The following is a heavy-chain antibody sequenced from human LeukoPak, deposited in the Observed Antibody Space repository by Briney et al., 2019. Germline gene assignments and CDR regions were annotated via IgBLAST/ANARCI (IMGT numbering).Heavy chain of an antibody. CDR2: IRSKAYGAKT. CDR1: GFRFDAYA. J-gene: IGHJ4*03. V-gene: IGHV3-49*04. D-gene: IGHD3-22*01. Sequence: SLTVSFSASGFRFDAYAMSWVRQAPGKGLEWVGFIRSKAYGAKTNYAASVEGRFIISRDDSRSIVHLQMNSLRIEDTAVYFCARVNYYDSTSFYYGYFDYWGQGAPVTVSS. CDR3: ARVNYYDSTSFYYGYFDY.